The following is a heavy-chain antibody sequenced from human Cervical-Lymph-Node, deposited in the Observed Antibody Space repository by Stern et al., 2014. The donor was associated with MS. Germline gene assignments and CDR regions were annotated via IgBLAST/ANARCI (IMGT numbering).Heavy chain of an antibody. J-gene: IGHJ4*02. D-gene: IGHD3-22*01. V-gene: IGHV1-46*01. CDR3: ARDTTGGDSSGYYFDY. Sequence: VQLVESGAEVKKPGASVKVSCKASGYTFTSYYMHWVRQAPGQGLEWMGIINPSGGSTSYAQKFQGRVTMTRDTSTSTVYMELSSLRSEDTAVYYCARDTTGGDSSGYYFDYWGQGTLVTVSS. CDR2: INPSGGST. CDR1: GYTFTSYY.